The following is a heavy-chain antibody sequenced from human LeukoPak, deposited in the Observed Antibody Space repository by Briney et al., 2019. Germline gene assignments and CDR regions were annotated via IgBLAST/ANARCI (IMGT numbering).Heavy chain of an antibody. D-gene: IGHD2-2*01. CDR3: ESGTSSMWEYFHN. Sequence: GGSLRLSCASSGFTFSSYSINWVRQAPGKGLEWVSYISSSSSTIYYADSVKGRFTISRDNAKNSLYLQMNSLRAEDTAVYYCESGTSSMWEYFHNWGQGTLVTVSS. V-gene: IGHV3-48*04. CDR1: GFTFSSYS. J-gene: IGHJ1*01. CDR2: ISSSSSTI.